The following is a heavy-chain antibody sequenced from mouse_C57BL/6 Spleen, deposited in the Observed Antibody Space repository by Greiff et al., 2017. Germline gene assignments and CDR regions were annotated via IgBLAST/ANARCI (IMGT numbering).Heavy chain of an antibody. CDR2: ISSGGDYI. Sequence: EVMLVESGEGLVKPGGSLKLSCAASGFTFSSYAMSWVRQTPEKRLEWVAYISSGGDYIYYADTVKGRFTISRDNARNTLYLQMSSLTSEDTAMYYCTNYYGSSYDYAMDYWGQGTSVTVSS. CDR3: TNYYGSSYDYAMDY. D-gene: IGHD1-1*01. J-gene: IGHJ4*01. CDR1: GFTFSSYA. V-gene: IGHV5-9-1*02.